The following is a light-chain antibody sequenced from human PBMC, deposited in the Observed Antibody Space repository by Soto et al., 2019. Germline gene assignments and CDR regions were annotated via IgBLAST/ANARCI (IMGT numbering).Light chain of an antibody. CDR3: SSYTSSSTWV. Sequence: QSVLTQPASVCGSPGQSITISCTGTSSDVGGYNYVSWYQQHPGKAPKLMIYEVSNRPSGVSNRFSGSKSGNTASLTISGLQAEDEADYYCSSYTSSSTWVFGGGTKLTVL. CDR2: EVS. J-gene: IGLJ3*02. V-gene: IGLV2-14*01. CDR1: SSDVGGYNY.